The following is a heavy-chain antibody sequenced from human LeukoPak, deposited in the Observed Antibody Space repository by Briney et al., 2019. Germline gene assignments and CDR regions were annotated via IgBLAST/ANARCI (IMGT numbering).Heavy chain of an antibody. J-gene: IGHJ6*02. D-gene: IGHD6-13*01. Sequence: SETLSLTCTVSGGSISSYYWSWIRQPPRKGLEWIGYIYYSGSTNYNPSLKSRVTISVDTSKNQFSLKLSSVTAADTAVYYCARYSSSWPHYYYGMDVWGQGTTVTVSS. CDR1: GGSISSYY. V-gene: IGHV4-59*01. CDR3: ARYSSSWPHYYYGMDV. CDR2: IYYSGST.